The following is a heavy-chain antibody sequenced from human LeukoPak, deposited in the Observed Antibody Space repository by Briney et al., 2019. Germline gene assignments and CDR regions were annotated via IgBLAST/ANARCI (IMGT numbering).Heavy chain of an antibody. CDR3: ARDFRFLDDY. J-gene: IGHJ4*02. CDR2: INWNGGST. Sequence: GGSLRLSCAASGFTFSSYSMNWVRQAPGKGLEWVSGINWNGGSTGYADSVKGRFTISRDNAKNSLYLQMNSLRAEDTAVYYCARDFRFLDDYWGQGTLVTVSS. V-gene: IGHV3-20*04. D-gene: IGHD3-3*01. CDR1: GFTFSSYS.